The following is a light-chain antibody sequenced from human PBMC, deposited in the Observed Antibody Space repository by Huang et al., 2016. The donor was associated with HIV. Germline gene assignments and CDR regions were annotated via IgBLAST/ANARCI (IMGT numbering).Light chain of an antibody. CDR3: QHYGSPGT. CDR1: QSVRSNN. J-gene: IGKJ2*01. V-gene: IGKV3-20*01. CDR2: GAY. Sequence: EIVLTQSPGTVSLSPGERATLSCRASQSVRSNNLAWYQQKPGQAPRLLIYGAYTRATGIPDRFSCSGSETDFSLTISRLEPEDFAVYYCQHYGSPGTFGQGTKLEI.